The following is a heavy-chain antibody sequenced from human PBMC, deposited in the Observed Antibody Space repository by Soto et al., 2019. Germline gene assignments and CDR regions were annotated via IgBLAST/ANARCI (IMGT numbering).Heavy chain of an antibody. J-gene: IGHJ6*03. V-gene: IGHV3-23*01. CDR1: GFTFSSYA. D-gene: IGHD2-2*01. Sequence: PGGSLRLSCAASGFTFSSYAMSWVRQAPGKGLEWVSAISGSGGSTYYADSVKGRFTISRDNSKNTLYLQMNSLRAEDTAVYYCAKDYPAASYYYYYYYMDVWGKGTTVTVSS. CDR2: ISGSGGST. CDR3: AKDYPAASYYYYYYYMDV.